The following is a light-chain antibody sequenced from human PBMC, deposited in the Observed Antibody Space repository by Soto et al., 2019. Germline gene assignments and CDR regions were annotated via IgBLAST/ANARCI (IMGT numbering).Light chain of an antibody. V-gene: IGKV3-15*01. CDR1: QSVATN. J-gene: IGKJ2*01. CDR3: QLHNYWPS. Sequence: IVMTQSPATLSVSPGERATLSCRASQSVATNFAWYQQKPGQAPRLLIHSASTRATGVPARFSGSGSATAFTFTISSLQSEDFAVYSCQLHNYWPSFGKGTNLEI. CDR2: SAS.